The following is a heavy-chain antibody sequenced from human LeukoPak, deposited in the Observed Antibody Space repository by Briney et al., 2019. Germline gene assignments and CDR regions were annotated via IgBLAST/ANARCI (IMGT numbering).Heavy chain of an antibody. CDR3: AKVVAVAGYAE. CDR1: GFTFSSDA. J-gene: IGHJ4*02. V-gene: IGHV3-23*01. Sequence: QSGGSQRHSCAASGFTFSSDAMSWVSQAPGKGLEWVSAISGSGGSTYYADSVKGRFTISRDNSKNTLYLQMNSLRAEDTAVYYCAKVVAVAGYAEWGQGTLVTVSS. CDR2: ISGSGGST. D-gene: IGHD6-19*01.